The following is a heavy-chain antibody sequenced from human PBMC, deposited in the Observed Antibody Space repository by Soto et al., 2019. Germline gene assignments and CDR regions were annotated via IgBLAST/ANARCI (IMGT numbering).Heavy chain of an antibody. Sequence: SETLSLTCTVSGGSISNYYWSWVRQPPGNELEWIAYIYYNGVTNYNPSLKSRVTISVDTSRNQFSLTLTSVTAADTAVYYCARGRKYYYDNTGPFYFEHWGQGTLVTVSS. CDR1: GGSISNYY. J-gene: IGHJ4*02. D-gene: IGHD3-22*01. CDR3: ARGRKYYYDNTGPFYFEH. CDR2: IYYNGVT. V-gene: IGHV4-59*01.